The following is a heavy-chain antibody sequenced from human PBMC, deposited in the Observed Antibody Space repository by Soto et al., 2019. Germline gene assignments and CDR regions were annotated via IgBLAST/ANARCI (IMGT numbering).Heavy chain of an antibody. V-gene: IGHV3-23*01. CDR1: GFTFSSYA. Sequence: GSLRLSCAASGFTFSSYAMTWVRQAPGKGLEWVSTISGTGGNTYYADSVKGRFTISRDNSKNTVYLQMNSLRAEDTAVYYCVKAVYLLDFDYWGQGTLVTVSS. CDR3: VKAVYLLDFDY. J-gene: IGHJ4*02. CDR2: ISGTGGNT. D-gene: IGHD1-20*01.